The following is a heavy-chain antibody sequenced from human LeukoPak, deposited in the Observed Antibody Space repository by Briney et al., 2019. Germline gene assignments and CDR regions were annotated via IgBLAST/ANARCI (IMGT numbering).Heavy chain of an antibody. Sequence: SVKVSCKASGFTFTAYHMHWVRQAPGQGLEWMGWINPNSGGTNYAQKFQGRVTMTRDTSISTAYMELSGLRSDDTAVYYCARGPHWDPHFDYWGQGTLVTVSS. D-gene: IGHD7-27*01. V-gene: IGHV1-2*02. CDR2: INPNSGGT. CDR1: GFTFTAYH. CDR3: ARGPHWDPHFDY. J-gene: IGHJ4*02.